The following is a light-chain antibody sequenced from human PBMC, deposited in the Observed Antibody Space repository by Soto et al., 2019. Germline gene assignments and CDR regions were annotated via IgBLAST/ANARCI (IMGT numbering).Light chain of an antibody. CDR2: SIS. CDR3: LLYYGGVYV. CDR1: TGAVTSDHY. Sequence: VVTQEPSLTVSPGGTVTLTCTSSTGAVTSDHYPNWFQQKPGQAPRSLIYSISNRHSWTPARFSGSLLGAKAALTLSGVQPEDEAEYYCLLYYGGVYVFGTGTKVTVL. V-gene: IGLV7-43*01. J-gene: IGLJ1*01.